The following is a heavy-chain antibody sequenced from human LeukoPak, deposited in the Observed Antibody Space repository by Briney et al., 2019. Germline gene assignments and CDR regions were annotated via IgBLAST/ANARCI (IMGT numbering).Heavy chain of an antibody. Sequence: GASVKVSCKASGGTFSSYAISWVRQAPGQGLEWMGGIIPIFGTANYAQKLQGRVTMTTDTSTSTAYMELRSLRSDDTAVYYCARSTVSHRRLDYWGQGTLVTVSS. V-gene: IGHV1-69*05. CDR3: ARSTVSHRRLDY. J-gene: IGHJ4*02. D-gene: IGHD4-17*01. CDR2: IIPIFGTA. CDR1: GGTFSSYA.